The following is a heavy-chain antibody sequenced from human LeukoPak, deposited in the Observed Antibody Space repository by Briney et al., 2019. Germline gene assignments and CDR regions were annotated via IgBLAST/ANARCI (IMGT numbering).Heavy chain of an antibody. CDR2: ISGNGGAT. CDR1: GFTFSNYD. Sequence: GGSLRLSCAASGFTFSNYDMNWVSQAPGKGLEWVSAISGNGGATFNAESVKGRFTISRDNSKNTLYLQMNSLRAEDTAVYYCAKDLSSGWYPYYFDFWGRGTLVTVSS. V-gene: IGHV3-23*01. CDR3: AKDLSSGWYPYYFDF. J-gene: IGHJ4*02. D-gene: IGHD6-19*01.